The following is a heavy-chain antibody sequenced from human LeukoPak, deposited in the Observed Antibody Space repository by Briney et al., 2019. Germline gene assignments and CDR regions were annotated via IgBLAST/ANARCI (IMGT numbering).Heavy chain of an antibody. CDR1: GGTFSSYG. CDR2: ISAYNGNT. V-gene: IGHV1-18*01. J-gene: IGHJ5*02. Sequence: ASVKVSCKASGGTFSSYGISWVRQAPGQGLEWMGWISAYNGNTNYAQKLQGRVTMTTDASTSTAYMELRSLRSDDTAVYYCARADYGDYYKNWFDPWGQGTLVTVSS. D-gene: IGHD4-17*01. CDR3: ARADYGDYYKNWFDP.